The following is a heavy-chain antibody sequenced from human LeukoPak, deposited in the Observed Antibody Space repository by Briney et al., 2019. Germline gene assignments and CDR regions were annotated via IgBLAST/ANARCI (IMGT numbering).Heavy chain of an antibody. Sequence: GGSLRLSCAASGFTFSSYEMNWVRQAPGKGLEWVSYISSSGSTIYYADSVKGRFTISRDNAKNSLYLQMNSLRAEDTAVYYCAGEIGVTMVRGVIDYWGQGTLVTVSS. J-gene: IGHJ4*02. V-gene: IGHV3-48*03. CDR2: ISSSGSTI. CDR3: AGEIGVTMVRGVIDY. D-gene: IGHD3-10*01. CDR1: GFTFSSYE.